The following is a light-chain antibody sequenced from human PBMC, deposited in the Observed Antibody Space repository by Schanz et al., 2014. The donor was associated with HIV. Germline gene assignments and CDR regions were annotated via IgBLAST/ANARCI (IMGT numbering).Light chain of an antibody. Sequence: QSVLTQPPSLSGAPGQWVTVSCSGGSSNIGAGFDVHWYQQLPGTAPKLLIYDHQRPSGVPDRFSGSRSGTSASLAISGLQSEDEADFYCATWDDSLNGWVFGGGTKLTVL. V-gene: IGLV1-40*01. CDR1: SSNIGAGFD. CDR2: DH. CDR3: ATWDDSLNGWV. J-gene: IGLJ3*02.